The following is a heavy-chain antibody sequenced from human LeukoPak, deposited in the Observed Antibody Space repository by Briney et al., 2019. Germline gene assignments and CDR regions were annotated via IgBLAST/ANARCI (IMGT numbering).Heavy chain of an antibody. CDR3: ARHSRYYGFDY. V-gene: IGHV4-34*01. CDR1: GGSFSGYY. D-gene: IGHD3-10*01. J-gene: IGHJ4*02. Sequence: SSETLSLTCAVYGGSFSGYYWSSIRQPPGKGLEWIGEINHSGSTNYNPSLKSRVTISVDTSKNQLSLKLSSVTAADTAVYYCARHSRYYGFDYWGQGTLVTVSS. CDR2: INHSGST.